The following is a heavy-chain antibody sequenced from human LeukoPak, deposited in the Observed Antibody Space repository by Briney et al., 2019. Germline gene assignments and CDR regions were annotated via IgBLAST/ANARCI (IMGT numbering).Heavy chain of an antibody. CDR2: IKQDGSEE. J-gene: IGHJ6*02. CDR1: GFTFSNYW. CDR3: ARDPYSSTWSYGMDV. D-gene: IGHD6-6*01. V-gene: IGHV3-7*05. Sequence: GGSLRLSCAASGFTFSNYWMSWVRQAPGKGLEWVANIKQDGSEEVYVDSLKGRFTISRDNAKNSLFLQMNTLRAEDTAVYYCARDPYSSTWSYGMDVWGQGTTVAVSS.